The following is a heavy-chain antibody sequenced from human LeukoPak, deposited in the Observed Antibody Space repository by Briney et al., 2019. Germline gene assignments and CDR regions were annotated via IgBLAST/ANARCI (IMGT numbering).Heavy chain of an antibody. Sequence: SVKVSCKASGGTFSSYAINWVQQAPGQGLEWMGGIIPILDIGNYAQKFQGRVTITADESTSTAYMELSSLRSEDTAVYYCAREGYSAAFDLWGQGTLVSVSS. CDR1: GGTFSSYA. D-gene: IGHD2-2*02. CDR2: IIPILDIG. V-gene: IGHV1-69*10. CDR3: AREGYSAAFDL. J-gene: IGHJ4*02.